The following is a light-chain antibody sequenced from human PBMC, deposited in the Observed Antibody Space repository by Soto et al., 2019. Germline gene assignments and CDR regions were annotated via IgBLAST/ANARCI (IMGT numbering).Light chain of an antibody. CDR2: DAS. J-gene: IGKJ1*01. Sequence: EIVLTQSPATLSLSPGERATLSCRASQSVSSYLAWYQQKPGQAPRVLIYDASNRATGIPARFSGSGSGTDFTLTIISLEPEDFAVYYCQQRSNWPPTFGQGTKVEIK. CDR1: QSVSSY. V-gene: IGKV3-11*01. CDR3: QQRSNWPPT.